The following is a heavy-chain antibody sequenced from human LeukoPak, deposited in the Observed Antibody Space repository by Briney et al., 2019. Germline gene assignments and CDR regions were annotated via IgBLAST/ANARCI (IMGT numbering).Heavy chain of an antibody. V-gene: IGHV3-23*01. D-gene: IGHD3-22*01. J-gene: IGHJ3*02. CDR1: GFTFSSYA. CDR2: ISGSGGST. CDR3: AKDDSGYVGAFDI. Sequence: GGSLRLSCAASGFTFSSYAMSWVRQAPGKGLEWVSAISGSGGSTYYANSVKGRLTISRDNSKNALYLQMNSLRAEDTAVYYCAKDDSGYVGAFDIWGQGTMVTVSS.